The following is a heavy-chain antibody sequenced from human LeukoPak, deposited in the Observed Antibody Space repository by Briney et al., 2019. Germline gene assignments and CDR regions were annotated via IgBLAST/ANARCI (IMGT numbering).Heavy chain of an antibody. CDR3: AKPRGGYYFDY. CDR2: LYSGGTT. V-gene: IGHV3-66*04. Sequence: GGSLRLSCAASGFIVSTNYMSWVRQAPGKGLEWVSVLYSGGTTYYADSVKGRFTISRDNSKNTVYLQMNSLRPEDTAVYYCAKPRGGYYFDYWGQGTLATVSS. D-gene: IGHD3-3*01. CDR1: GFIVSTNY. J-gene: IGHJ4*02.